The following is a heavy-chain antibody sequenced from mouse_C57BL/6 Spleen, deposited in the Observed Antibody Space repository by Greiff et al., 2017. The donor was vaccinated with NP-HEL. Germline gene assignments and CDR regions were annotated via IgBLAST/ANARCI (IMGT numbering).Heavy chain of an antibody. V-gene: IGHV3-6*01. CDR2: ISYDGSN. D-gene: IGHD2-4*01. J-gene: IGHJ2*01. Sequence: DVQLQESGPGLVKPSQSLSLTCSVTGYSITSGYYWNWIRQFPGNKLEWMGYISYDGSNNYNPSLKNRISITRDTSKNQFFLKLNSVTTEDTATYYCAREGVYYDYDVGDYFDYWGQGTTLTVSS. CDR1: GYSITSGYY. CDR3: AREGVYYDYDVGDYFDY.